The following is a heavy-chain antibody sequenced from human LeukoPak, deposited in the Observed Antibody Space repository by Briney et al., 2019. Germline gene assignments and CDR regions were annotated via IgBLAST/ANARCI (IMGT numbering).Heavy chain of an antibody. CDR1: GFTFSSYA. V-gene: IGHV3-23*01. J-gene: IGHJ5*02. CDR2: ISGGGGST. CDR3: ANADYGDYDWFDP. D-gene: IGHD4-17*01. Sequence: GGSLRLSCAASGFTFSSYAMSWVRQAPGKGLEWVSGISGGGGSTYYADSVKGRFTISRDNSKNTLYLQMNSLSAEDTAVYYCANADYGDYDWFDPWGQGTLVTVSS.